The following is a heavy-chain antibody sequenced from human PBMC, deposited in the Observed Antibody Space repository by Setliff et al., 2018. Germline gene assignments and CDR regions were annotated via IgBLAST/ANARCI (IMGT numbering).Heavy chain of an antibody. CDR3: ARVPIPYDSSGYYCDY. Sequence: SETLSLTCTVSGGSISSGGYYWSWIRQHPGKGLEWIGYIYYSGSTSYYNPSLKSRVTISVDTSKNQFSLKLSSVTAADTAVYYCARVPIPYDSSGYYCDYWGQGTLVTVSS. CDR1: GGSISSGGYY. J-gene: IGHJ4*02. CDR2: IYYSGSTS. V-gene: IGHV4-31*03. D-gene: IGHD3-22*01.